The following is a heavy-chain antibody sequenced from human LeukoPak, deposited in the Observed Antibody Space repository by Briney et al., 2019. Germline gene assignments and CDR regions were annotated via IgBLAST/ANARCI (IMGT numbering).Heavy chain of an antibody. Sequence: SETLSLTCTVSGGSISSYYWSWIRQPPGKGLEWIGYIYYSGSTNYNPSLKSRVTISVDTSKNQFSLKLSSVTAADTAVYYCARHLLRYFDWLLSPAEFDYWGQGTLVTVSS. CDR1: GGSISSYY. D-gene: IGHD3-9*01. CDR2: IYYSGST. J-gene: IGHJ4*02. CDR3: ARHLLRYFDWLLSPAEFDY. V-gene: IGHV4-59*01.